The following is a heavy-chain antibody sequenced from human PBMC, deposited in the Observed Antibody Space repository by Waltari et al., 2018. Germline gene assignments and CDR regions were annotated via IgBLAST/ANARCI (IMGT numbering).Heavy chain of an antibody. CDR2: MGNQGNTYAT. V-gene: IGHV3-73*02. CDR1: GFIFSGSP. J-gene: IGHJ5*02. Sequence: EVQLVESGGGLVQPGGSLKLSCAASGFIFSGSPIPWVRQASGKGREWVGRMGNQGNTYATVYTESVKGRFTISRDDSKNTAYLQMNSLKIEDTAFYYCTRSPGFGPWGQGTLVTVSS. CDR3: TRSPGFGP.